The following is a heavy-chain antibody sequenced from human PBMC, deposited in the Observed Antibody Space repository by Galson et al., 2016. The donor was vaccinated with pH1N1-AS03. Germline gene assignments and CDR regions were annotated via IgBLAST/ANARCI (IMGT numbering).Heavy chain of an antibody. Sequence: SLRLSCAATGFTFDYYAMSWVRQAPGKGLEWVSAIDGGRENTHHADSVKGRVTISRDNSKNTLYLQMNSLRAEDTAVYYCASGVISPDYWGQGTLVTVSS. D-gene: IGHD3-10*01. V-gene: IGHV3-23*01. CDR3: ASGVISPDY. CDR2: IDGGRENT. J-gene: IGHJ4*02. CDR1: GFTFDYYA.